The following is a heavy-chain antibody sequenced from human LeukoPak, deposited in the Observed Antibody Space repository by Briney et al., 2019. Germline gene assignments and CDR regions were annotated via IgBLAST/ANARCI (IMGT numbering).Heavy chain of an antibody. V-gene: IGHV2-70*11. CDR1: GFSLTTSGMC. CDR3: VRIRSEGYFDY. CDR2: IDWDDDK. J-gene: IGHJ4*02. Sequence: SGPALVKPTQPLTLTRTFPGFSLTTSGMCVSWIRQPPGKALEWLARIDWDDDKDYTPSLQTRLTTSKDTSKSQVVLTMTNMDSVDTATYYCVRIRSEGYFDYWGQGTLVTVSS.